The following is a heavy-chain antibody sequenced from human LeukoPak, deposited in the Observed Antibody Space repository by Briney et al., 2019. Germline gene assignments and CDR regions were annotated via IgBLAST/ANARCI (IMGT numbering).Heavy chain of an antibody. CDR2: IYYSGST. CDR3: ASGYVYFDY. J-gene: IGHJ4*02. Sequence: PSETLCLTCTVSGGSISSSSYYWGWIRQPPGKGLEWIGSIYYSGSTYYNPSLKSRVTISVDTSKNQFSLKLSSVTAADTAVYYCASGYVYFDYWGQGTLVTVSS. V-gene: IGHV4-39*01. CDR1: GGSISSSSYY. D-gene: IGHD5-12*01.